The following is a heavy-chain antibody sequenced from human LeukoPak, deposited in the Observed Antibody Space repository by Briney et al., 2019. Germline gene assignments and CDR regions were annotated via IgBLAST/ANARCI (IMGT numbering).Heavy chain of an antibody. CDR1: GDSVSRSDSY. CDR2: IYHSGRT. CDR3: ARRRYYDGSGYLE. V-gene: IGHV4-39*01. J-gene: IGHJ1*01. Sequence: PSETLSLXCSVSGDSVSRSDSYWDWIRQPPGKGLEWIGTIYHSGRTYYSPSLKSRVTMSVDPSNNQFSLNLRSVTAADTAVYYCARRRYYDGSGYLEWGQGTLLSVSS. D-gene: IGHD3-22*01.